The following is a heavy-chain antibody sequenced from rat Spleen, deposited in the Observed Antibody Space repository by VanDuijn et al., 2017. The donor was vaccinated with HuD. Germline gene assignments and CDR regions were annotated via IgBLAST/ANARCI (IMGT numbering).Heavy chain of an antibody. CDR2: ISYSGST. D-gene: IGHD1-8*01. J-gene: IGHJ2*01. V-gene: IGHV3-1*01. CDR1: GYSITSNY. CDR3: ARWDYISYPDY. Sequence: EVQLQESGPGLVKPSQSLSLTCSVTGYSITSNYWGWIRKFPGNKMEWMGYISYSGSTSYNPSRKSRISSTRETSKNQFFLQFNSVTTEDIATYYCARWDYISYPDYWGQGVMVTVSS.